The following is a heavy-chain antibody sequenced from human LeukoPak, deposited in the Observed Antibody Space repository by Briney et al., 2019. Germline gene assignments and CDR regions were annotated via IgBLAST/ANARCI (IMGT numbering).Heavy chain of an antibody. CDR2: ISSSSSYI. Sequence: GGSLRLSCAVSGFTFSSYSMNWVRQAPGKGLEWVSSISSSSSYIYYADSVKGRFTISRDNAKNSLYLQMNSLRAEDTAVYYCARGVGKSGAFDIWGQGTMVTVSS. CDR3: ARGVGKSGAFDI. D-gene: IGHD2-15*01. V-gene: IGHV3-21*01. CDR1: GFTFSSYS. J-gene: IGHJ3*02.